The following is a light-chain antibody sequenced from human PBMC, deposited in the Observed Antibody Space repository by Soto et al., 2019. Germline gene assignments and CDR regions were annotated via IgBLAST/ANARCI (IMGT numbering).Light chain of an antibody. J-gene: IGLJ1*01. CDR2: EVS. CDR3: SSYTSSRAYV. V-gene: IGLV2-14*01. Sequence: QSALTQPASVSGSPGQSIAISCTGTGTDVGGYNYVSWYQQHPGKAPKLMIYEVSNRPSGVSNRFSGSKSGNTASLTISGLQAEDEADYYCSSYTSSRAYVFGIGTKLTVL. CDR1: GTDVGGYNY.